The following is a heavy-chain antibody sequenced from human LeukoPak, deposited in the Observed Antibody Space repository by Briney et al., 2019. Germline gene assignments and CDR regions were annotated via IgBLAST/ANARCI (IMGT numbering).Heavy chain of an antibody. V-gene: IGHV4-59*01. CDR2: IYYSGST. Sequence: SETLSLTCTVSGGSISSYYWSWIRQPPGKGLEWIGYIYYSGSTNYNPSLKSRVTISVDTSKNQFSLKLSSVTAADTAVYYCARVESSWYGNYFDYWGQGTLVTVSS. CDR3: ARVESSWYGNYFDY. D-gene: IGHD6-13*01. CDR1: GGSISSYY. J-gene: IGHJ4*02.